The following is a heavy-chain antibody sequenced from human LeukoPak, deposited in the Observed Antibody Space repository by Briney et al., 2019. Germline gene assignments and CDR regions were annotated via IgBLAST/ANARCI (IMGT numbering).Heavy chain of an antibody. V-gene: IGHV4-39*01. Sequence: WIRQPPGKGLEWIGSIYYSGSTYYNPSLKSRVTISVDTSKNQFSLKLSSVTAADTAVYYCARLLEYYDILTGYSPYYFDYWGQGTLVTVSS. D-gene: IGHD3-9*01. CDR2: IYYSGST. CDR3: ARLLEYYDILTGYSPYYFDY. J-gene: IGHJ4*02.